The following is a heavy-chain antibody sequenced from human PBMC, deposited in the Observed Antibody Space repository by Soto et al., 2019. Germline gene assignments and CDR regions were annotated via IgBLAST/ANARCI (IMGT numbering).Heavy chain of an antibody. D-gene: IGHD6-13*01. J-gene: IGHJ5*02. CDR1: GFTFSSYG. V-gene: IGHV3-30*19. CDR3: ARDRAAAANWFDP. Sequence: QVQLVESGGGVVQPGRSLRLSCAASGFTFSSYGMHWVRQAPGKGLEWVAVISYDGSNKYYADSVKGRFTISRDNSKNTLYLQMNSLRAEDTAVYYCARDRAAAANWFDPWGQGTLVTVSS. CDR2: ISYDGSNK.